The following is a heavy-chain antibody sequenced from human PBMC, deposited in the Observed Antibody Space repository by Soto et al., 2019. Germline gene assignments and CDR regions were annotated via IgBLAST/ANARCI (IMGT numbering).Heavy chain of an antibody. J-gene: IGHJ4*02. CDR1: GFSLSTSGMV. V-gene: IGHV2-5*01. CDR2: IYWNDDK. CDR3: AHRATITEIHY. Sequence: QITLKESGPPLVKPTQTLTLTCTFSGFSLSTSGMVVGWIRQPPGKAPEWLAFIYWNDDKRYSPSLMSRLTITKDTSKNQVVLTMTNMDPGDTATYYSAHRATITEIHYWGQGTLVTVS. D-gene: IGHD5-12*01.